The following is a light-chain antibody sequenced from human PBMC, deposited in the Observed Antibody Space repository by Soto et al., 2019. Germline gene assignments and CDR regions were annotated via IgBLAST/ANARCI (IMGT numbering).Light chain of an antibody. CDR3: QQYGRSPPIT. CDR1: QSVSSSY. V-gene: IGKV3-20*01. J-gene: IGKJ5*01. CDR2: GAS. Sequence: DIMLTQSPCTLSLSPGERATLSCRASQSVSSSYLAWYQQKPGQAPRLLIYGASSRATGIPDRFSGSGSGTDFTLTISSLEPEEFAVYYCQQYGRSPPITFGQGTRLEIK.